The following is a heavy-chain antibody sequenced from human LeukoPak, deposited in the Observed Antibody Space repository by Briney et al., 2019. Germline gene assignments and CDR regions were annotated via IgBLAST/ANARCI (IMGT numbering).Heavy chain of an antibody. CDR3: ARDAPGNTALDY. Sequence: GGSLRLSCAASGFTFSIYWMHWVRKPPGKGLVWVSRINSDGSSTSYADSVKGRFTISRDNAKNTLYLQMNSLRVEDTALYYCARDAPGNTALDYWGQGSLVSVYS. CDR2: INSDGSST. D-gene: IGHD5-18*01. CDR1: GFTFSIYW. J-gene: IGHJ4*02. V-gene: IGHV3-74*01.